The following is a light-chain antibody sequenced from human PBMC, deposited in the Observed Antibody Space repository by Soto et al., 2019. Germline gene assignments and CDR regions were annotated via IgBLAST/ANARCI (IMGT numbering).Light chain of an antibody. V-gene: IGKV3-20*01. J-gene: IGKJ1*01. CDR3: QQYGSSPRS. Sequence: EIVLTQSPGTLSLSPGERAALSCRASQSVNNDYLAWYHQKPGRAPRLVIYGASKRATSIPDRFSGSGSGTEFTLTISSMEPEDFAVYYWQQYGSSPRSFGQGTNVELK. CDR2: GAS. CDR1: QSVNNDY.